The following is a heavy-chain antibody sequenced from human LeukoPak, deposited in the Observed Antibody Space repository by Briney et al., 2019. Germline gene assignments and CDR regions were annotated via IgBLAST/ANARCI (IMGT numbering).Heavy chain of an antibody. V-gene: IGHV3-7*03. D-gene: IGHD4-23*01. CDR3: AKSRREVGNSHYSTDY. CDR2: IKQDGSEK. CDR1: GFTFSNYR. Sequence: PGGSLRLSCAASGFTFSNYRMTWVRQAPGKGLEWVANIKQDGSEKYYVDSVKGRFTISRDNAKNSLYLQMNSLRAEDTAVYYCAKSRREVGNSHYSTDYWGQGTLVTVSS. J-gene: IGHJ4*02.